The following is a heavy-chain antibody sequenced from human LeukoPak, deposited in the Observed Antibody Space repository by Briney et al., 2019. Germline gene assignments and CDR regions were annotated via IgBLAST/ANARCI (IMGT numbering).Heavy chain of an antibody. J-gene: IGHJ4*02. V-gene: IGHV1-2*02. CDR3: ARGYGSSTSCYTVDY. D-gene: IGHD2-2*02. Sequence: ASVKVSRKASVYTFTGYYMHWVRQAPAPGLEWMGWISPNSGGRNYAQKFQGRVTMTRDRSISTAYMELSRLRSDDTAVYYCARGYGSSTSCYTVDYWGQGTLVTVSS. CDR1: VYTFTGYY. CDR2: ISPNSGGR.